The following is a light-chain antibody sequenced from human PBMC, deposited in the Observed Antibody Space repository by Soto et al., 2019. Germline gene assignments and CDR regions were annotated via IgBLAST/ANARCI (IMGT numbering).Light chain of an antibody. V-gene: IGLV2-14*01. J-gene: IGLJ2*01. CDR2: EVS. CDR1: SSDVGGYNY. Sequence: QSSLTQPASVSGSPGQSITISCTGTSSDVGGYNYVSWYQQHPGKAPQLMIYEVSNRPSGVSNRFSGSKSGNTASLTISGLQAEDEGDYYCSSYANGNTLLFGGGTKVTVL. CDR3: SSYANGNTLL.